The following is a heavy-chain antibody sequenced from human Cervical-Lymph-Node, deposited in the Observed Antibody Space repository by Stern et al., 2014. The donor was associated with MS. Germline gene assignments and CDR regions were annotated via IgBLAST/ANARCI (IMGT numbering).Heavy chain of an antibody. CDR2: IVVGSGNT. J-gene: IGHJ3*02. CDR1: GFTFTSSA. V-gene: IGHV1-58*02. D-gene: IGHD3-10*01. CDR3: AAWGWFGDAFDI. Sequence: QMQLVQSGPEVKKPGTSVKVSCKASGFTFTSSAMQGVRQARGQRLEWIGWIVVGSGNTNYAQKFQERVTITRDMSTSTAYMELSSLRSEYTAVYYCAAWGWFGDAFDIWGQGTMVTVSS.